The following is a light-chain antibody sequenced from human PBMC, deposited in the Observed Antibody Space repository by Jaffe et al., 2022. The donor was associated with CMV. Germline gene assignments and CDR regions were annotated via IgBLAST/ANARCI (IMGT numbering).Light chain of an antibody. J-gene: IGLJ2*01. CDR1: RSNIGAGYD. CDR3: QSYDSSLSGSV. V-gene: IGLV1-40*01. CDR2: GNN. Sequence: QSVLTQPPSVSGAPGQRVIISCTGTRSNIGAGYDVQWYQQFPGTAPKLLIYGNNNRPSGVPDRFSGSKSGTSASLAIAGLQAEDEAEYHCQSYDSSLSGSVFGGGTKLTVL.